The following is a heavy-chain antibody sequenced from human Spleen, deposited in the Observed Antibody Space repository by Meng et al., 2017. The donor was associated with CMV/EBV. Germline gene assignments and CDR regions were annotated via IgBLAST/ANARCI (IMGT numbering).Heavy chain of an antibody. D-gene: IGHD3-10*02. J-gene: IGHJ2*01. CDR1: GVSVSNCKYS. V-gene: IGHV4-61*01. CDR2: DYYTGST. Sequence: CTFSGVSVSNCKYSGGWILQAAGKSLEWIAYDYYTGSTNYSPTLGSRFTISVDTSNNQLCLKLSSVNAADRAVYYCARTVRGYFDLWGRGTLVTVSS. CDR3: ARTVRGYFDL.